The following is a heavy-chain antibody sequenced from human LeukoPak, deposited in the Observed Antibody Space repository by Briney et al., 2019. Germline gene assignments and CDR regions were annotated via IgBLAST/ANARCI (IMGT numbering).Heavy chain of an antibody. J-gene: IGHJ5*02. V-gene: IGHV4-59*01. Sequence: SETLSLTCIVSGGSISNYYWSWIRQPPGKGLEWIGYIYYSGSTNYNPSLKSRVTISVDTSKNHFSLKLSSVTAADTAVYYCARQNPNWFDPWGQGTLVTVSS. CDR2: IYYSGST. CDR1: GGSISNYY. CDR3: ARQNPNWFDP.